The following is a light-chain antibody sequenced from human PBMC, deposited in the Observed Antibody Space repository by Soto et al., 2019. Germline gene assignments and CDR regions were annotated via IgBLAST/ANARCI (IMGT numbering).Light chain of an antibody. CDR2: EGS. V-gene: IGLV2-23*01. CDR1: SSDVGNYNL. Sequence: QSALTQPASVSGSPGQSITISCTGTSSDVGNYNLVSWYQQHPGKAPKLMIYEGSKRPSGVSNRFSGSKSGNTASLTISIPRAEVESVYYCCSYAGSSTFVCEPGTRSPVL. CDR3: CSYAGSSTFV. J-gene: IGLJ1*01.